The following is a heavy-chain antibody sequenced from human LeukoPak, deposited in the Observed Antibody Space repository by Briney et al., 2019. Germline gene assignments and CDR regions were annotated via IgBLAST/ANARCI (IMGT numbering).Heavy chain of an antibody. J-gene: IGHJ6*02. V-gene: IGHV3-21*01. CDR3: ARDLEGRVPAAIDYYYYGVDV. D-gene: IGHD2-2*01. CDR1: GFTFSSYS. CDR2: ISSSSSYI. Sequence: GGSLRLSCAASGFTFSSYSMNWVRQAPGKGLEWVSSISSSSSYIYYADSVKGRFTISRDNAKNSLYLQMNSLRAEDTAVYYCARDLEGRVPAAIDYYYYGVDVWGQGTTVTVSS.